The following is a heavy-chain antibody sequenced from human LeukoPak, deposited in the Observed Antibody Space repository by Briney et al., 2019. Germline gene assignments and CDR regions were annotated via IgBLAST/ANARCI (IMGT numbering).Heavy chain of an antibody. Sequence: PGGSLRLSCAASGFTFSSYGMHWVRQAPDKGLEWVAFIRYDGSNKYYADSVKGRFTISRDNSKNTLYLQMNSLRAEDTAVYYCAKAPNYYGSGSYYTLYYYYGMDVWGQGTTVTVSS. CDR1: GFTFSSYG. D-gene: IGHD3-10*01. CDR2: IRYDGSNK. J-gene: IGHJ6*02. CDR3: AKAPNYYGSGSYYTLYYYYGMDV. V-gene: IGHV3-30*02.